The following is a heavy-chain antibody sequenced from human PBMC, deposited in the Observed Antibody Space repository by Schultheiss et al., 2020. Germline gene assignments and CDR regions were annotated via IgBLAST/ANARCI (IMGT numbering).Heavy chain of an antibody. CDR2: IYYSGST. CDR1: GGSISSYY. Sequence: SQTLSLTCTVSGGSISSYYWSWIRQPAGKGLEWIGYIYYSGSTNYNPSLKSRVTISVDTSKNQFSLKLSSVTAADTAVYYCARGRGLAARGKYYFDYWGQGTLVTVSS. J-gene: IGHJ4*02. D-gene: IGHD6-6*01. V-gene: IGHV4-59*12. CDR3: ARGRGLAARGKYYFDY.